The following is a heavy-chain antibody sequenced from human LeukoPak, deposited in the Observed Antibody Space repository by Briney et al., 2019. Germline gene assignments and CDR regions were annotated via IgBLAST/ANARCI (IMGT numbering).Heavy chain of an antibody. CDR2: IWYDGSNK. CDR3: AKDYRGRDSLFDY. V-gene: IGHV3-33*06. D-gene: IGHD3-10*01. Sequence: GGSLRLSCAASGFTFSSYGMHWVRQAPGKGLEWVAVIWYDGSNKYYADSVKGRLTISRDNSKNTLYLQMNTLRAEDTAVYYCAKDYRGRDSLFDYWGQGTLVIVSS. J-gene: IGHJ4*02. CDR1: GFTFSSYG.